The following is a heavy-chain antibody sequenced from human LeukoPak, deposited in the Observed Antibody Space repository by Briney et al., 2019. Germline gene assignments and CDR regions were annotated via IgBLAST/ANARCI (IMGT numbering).Heavy chain of an antibody. CDR3: ARDMDNTAMITEAFDI. V-gene: IGHV4-4*02. CDR2: IYHSGST. D-gene: IGHD5-18*01. Sequence: EPSETLSLTCAVSGGSISSSNWWSWVRQPPGKGLEWIGEIYHSGSTNYNPSLKSRVTISVDKSKNQFSLKLSSVTAAGTAVYYCARDMDNTAMITEAFDIWGQGTMVTVSS. J-gene: IGHJ3*02. CDR1: GGSISSSNW.